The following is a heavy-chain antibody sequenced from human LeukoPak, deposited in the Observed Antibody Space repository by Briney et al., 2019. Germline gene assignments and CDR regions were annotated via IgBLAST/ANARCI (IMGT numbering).Heavy chain of an antibody. CDR2: IYYSGST. CDR1: GGSITTGAYY. V-gene: IGHV4-31*03. J-gene: IGHJ4*02. Sequence: PSQTLSLTCTVSGGSITTGAYYWSWIRQHPGKGLEWIGYIYYSGSTCYNPSLKRRVTISIDTSKNHFSLKLSSVTAADTAVYYCARGRWYFDYWGQGTLVTVSS. D-gene: IGHD2-15*01. CDR3: ARGRWYFDY.